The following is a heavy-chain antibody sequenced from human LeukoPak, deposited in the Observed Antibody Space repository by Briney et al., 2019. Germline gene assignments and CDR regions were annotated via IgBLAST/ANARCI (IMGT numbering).Heavy chain of an antibody. D-gene: IGHD5-24*01. CDR2: ISGSGGST. CDR3: AKARWGDGYNSPIDI. J-gene: IGHJ3*02. CDR1: GFTFSSYA. Sequence: GGSLRLSCAASGFTFSSYAMHWVRQAPGKGLEWVSAISGSGGSTYYADSVKGRFTISRDNSKNTLYLQMNSLRAEDTAVYYCAKARWGDGYNSPIDIWGQGTMVTVSS. V-gene: IGHV3-23*01.